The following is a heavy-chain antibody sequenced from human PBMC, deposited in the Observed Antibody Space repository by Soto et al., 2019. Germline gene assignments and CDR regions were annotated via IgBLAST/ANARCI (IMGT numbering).Heavy chain of an antibody. CDR3: ARGIHYDSSGPGAFDI. V-gene: IGHV4-34*01. Sequence: SETLSLTCAVYGGSFSGYYWSWIRQPPGKGLEWIGEINHSGSTNYNPSLKSRVTISVDTSKNQFSLKLSSVTAADTAVYYCARGIHYDSSGPGAFDIWGQGTMVTVSS. D-gene: IGHD3-22*01. CDR2: INHSGST. CDR1: GGSFSGYY. J-gene: IGHJ3*02.